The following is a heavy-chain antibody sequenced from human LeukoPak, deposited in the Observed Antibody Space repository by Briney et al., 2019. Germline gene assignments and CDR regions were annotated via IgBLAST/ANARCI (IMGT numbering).Heavy chain of an antibody. CDR2: ISWDSLNI. D-gene: IGHD6-19*01. J-gene: IGHJ6*02. CDR1: GFTFDDYA. CDR3: ARGNLDSSGFYFYYGMDV. V-gene: IGHV3-9*01. Sequence: PGRSLRLTCAASGFTFDDYAMFWVRQAPGKGLEWVSGISWDSLNIGYAASVKGRFTISRDNAKNSVYLQMNSLRADDTASYYCARGNLDSSGFYFYYGMDVWGQGTTVTVSS.